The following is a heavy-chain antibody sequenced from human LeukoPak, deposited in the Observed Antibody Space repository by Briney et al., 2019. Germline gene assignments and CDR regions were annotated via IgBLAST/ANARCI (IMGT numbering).Heavy chain of an antibody. CDR2: MNPNSGNT. Sequence: ASVKVSCKASGYTFTSYDINWVRQATGQGLEWMGWMNPNSGNTGYAQKFQGRVTMTRNTSISTAYMELSSLRSEDTAVYYCARGGGPKYSSSWSRWFDPCGQGTLVTVSS. D-gene: IGHD6-13*01. J-gene: IGHJ5*02. CDR1: GYTFTSYD. V-gene: IGHV1-8*01. CDR3: ARGGGPKYSSSWSRWFDP.